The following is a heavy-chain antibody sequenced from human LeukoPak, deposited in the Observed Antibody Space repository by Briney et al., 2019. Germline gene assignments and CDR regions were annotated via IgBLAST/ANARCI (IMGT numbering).Heavy chain of an antibody. CDR3: AKDSSEIQLDY. Sequence: PGGSLRLSCTVSGFTFRNYWMHWVRQAPGRGLVWVSGIKTDGSNTNYADSVKGRFTVSRDNSKNTLYLQMNSLRAEDTAVYYCAKDSSEIQLDYWGQGTLVTVSS. CDR1: GFTFRNYW. J-gene: IGHJ4*02. CDR2: IKTDGSNT. V-gene: IGHV3-74*01. D-gene: IGHD3-22*01.